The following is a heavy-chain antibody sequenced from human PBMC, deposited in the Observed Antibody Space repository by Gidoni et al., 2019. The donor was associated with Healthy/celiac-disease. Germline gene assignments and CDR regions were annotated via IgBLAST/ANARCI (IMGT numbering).Heavy chain of an antibody. CDR2: INPSGGST. CDR3: ARETLATGDY. J-gene: IGHJ4*02. V-gene: IGHV1-46*03. Sequence: QVQLVQSGAEVNTPGASVKVSCTSSGNTFPSSYMPWVRQSPGQGLEWMGIINPSGGSTSDAKKFQGRVTMNRDTTTSTVYMELSSLRSEDTAVYYCARETLATGDYWGQGTLVTVSS. D-gene: IGHD1-26*01. CDR1: GNTFPSSY.